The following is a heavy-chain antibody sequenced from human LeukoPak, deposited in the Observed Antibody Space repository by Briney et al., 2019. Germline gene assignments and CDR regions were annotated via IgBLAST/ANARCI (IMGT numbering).Heavy chain of an antibody. CDR1: GGSISTYY. V-gene: IGHV4-59*08. CDR3: ARLGIGVVPSAMLGDYYFDY. CDR2: IYYSGST. Sequence: SETLSLTCTVSGGSISTYYWTWIRQPPGKGLEWIGCIYYSGSTSYNPSLKSRVTISVDTSKSQFSLKLSSVTAADTAVYYCARLGIGVVPSAMLGDYYFDYWGQGTLVTVSS. D-gene: IGHD2-2*01. J-gene: IGHJ4*02.